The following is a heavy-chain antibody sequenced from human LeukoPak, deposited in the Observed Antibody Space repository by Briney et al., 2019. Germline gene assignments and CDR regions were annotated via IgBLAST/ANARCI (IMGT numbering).Heavy chain of an antibody. CDR3: AAGGFKYSFNI. D-gene: IGHD2-15*01. CDR2: IDSRSTSI. CDR1: GFTFSSYS. V-gene: IGHV3-21*01. Sequence: NSGGSLRLSCAASGFTFSSYSMNWVRQAPGKGLEWVSSIDSRSTSIYYADSVKGRFAISRDNAKNSLYLQMNSLRAEDTAVYYCAAGGFKYSFNIWGQGTMVSVSS. J-gene: IGHJ3*02.